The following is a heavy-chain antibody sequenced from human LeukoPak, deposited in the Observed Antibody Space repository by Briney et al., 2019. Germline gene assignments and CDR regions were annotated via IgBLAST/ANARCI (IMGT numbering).Heavy chain of an antibody. J-gene: IGHJ4*02. CDR1: GYTLTDYY. CDR2: INPNSGGT. D-gene: IGHD3-22*01. CDR3: ARDPNHYYDSGGYYGDY. Sequence: ASVKVSCKASGYTLTDYYMHWVRQAPGQGLEWMGRINPNSGGTNYAQKFQGRVTMTRDTSISTVYMELSRLRSDDTAVYYCARDPNHYYDSGGYYGDYWGQGTLVTVSS. V-gene: IGHV1-2*06.